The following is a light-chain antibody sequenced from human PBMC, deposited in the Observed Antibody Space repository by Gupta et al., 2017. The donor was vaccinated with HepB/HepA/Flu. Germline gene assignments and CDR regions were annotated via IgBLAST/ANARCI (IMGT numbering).Light chain of an antibody. CDR2: RNN. Sequence: QSVLPQPPSASGTPGQRVTISCSGTSSNIGGNFVYWYQQFPGTAPKLLIYRNNQRPSGVPDRFSGSKSGTSASLAISGLRSEDELDYYCATWDDSLNNVVFGGGTKLTVL. V-gene: IGLV1-47*01. J-gene: IGLJ2*01. CDR3: ATWDDSLNNVV. CDR1: SSNIGGNF.